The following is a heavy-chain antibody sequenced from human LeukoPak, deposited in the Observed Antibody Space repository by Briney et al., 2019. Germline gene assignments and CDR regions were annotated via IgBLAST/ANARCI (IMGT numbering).Heavy chain of an antibody. V-gene: IGHV3-30-3*01. CDR1: GFTFSSYA. Sequence: GGSLRLSCAASGFTFSSYAMHWVRQAPGKGLEWVAVISYDGSNKYYADSVKGRFTISRDNSKNTLYLQMNSLRAEDTAVYYCARDPTRYSGSYYGSYFDYWGQGTLVTVSS. CDR2: ISYDGSNK. CDR3: ARDPTRYSGSYYGSYFDY. D-gene: IGHD1-26*01. J-gene: IGHJ4*02.